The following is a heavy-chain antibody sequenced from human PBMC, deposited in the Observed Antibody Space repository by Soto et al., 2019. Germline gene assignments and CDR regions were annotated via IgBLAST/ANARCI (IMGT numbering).Heavy chain of an antibody. CDR3: ARRGGSSSRYYYYALDV. V-gene: IGHV4-31*03. CDR2: IYSNGDT. Sequence: LSLTCSVSSGSMNNGGYYWSWIRQLPGKGLEWIGYIYSNGDTYYNPSLKSRVTISVDTSKNQFSLNLTSVTAADTAVYYCARRGGSSSRYYYYALDVWGQGTTVTVSS. J-gene: IGHJ6*02. D-gene: IGHD6-6*01. CDR1: SGSMNNGGYY.